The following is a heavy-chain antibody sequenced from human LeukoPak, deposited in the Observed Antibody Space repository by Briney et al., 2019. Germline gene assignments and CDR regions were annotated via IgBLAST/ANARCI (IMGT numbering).Heavy chain of an antibody. J-gene: IGHJ5*02. CDR1: GGSISSYY. CDR3: ASPYYYDSSGYYT. D-gene: IGHD3-22*01. V-gene: IGHV4-4*07. CDR2: IYTSGST. Sequence: SETLSLTCTVSGGSISSYYWSWIRQPAGKGLEWIGRIYTSGSTNYNPSLKSRVTMSVDTSKNQFPLKLSSVTAADTAVYYCASPYYYDSSGYYTWGQGTLVTVSS.